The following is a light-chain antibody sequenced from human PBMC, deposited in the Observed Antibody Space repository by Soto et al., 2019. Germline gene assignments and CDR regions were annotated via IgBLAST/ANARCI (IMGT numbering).Light chain of an antibody. CDR3: QQYNSPPLT. CDR2: KAS. CDR1: QSISSW. V-gene: IGKV1-5*03. Sequence: DIQMTQSPSTLSASVGDRVTITCRASQSISSWLAWYQQKPGKAPKLLIYKASSLESGVPSRFSGSGSGTEFNLTISSLQPDDFATYYCQQYNSPPLTFGGGTKVEIK. J-gene: IGKJ4*01.